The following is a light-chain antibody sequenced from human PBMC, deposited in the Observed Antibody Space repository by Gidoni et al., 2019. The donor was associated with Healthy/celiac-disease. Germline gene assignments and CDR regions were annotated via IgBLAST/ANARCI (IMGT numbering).Light chain of an antibody. CDR2: KAS. V-gene: IGKV1-5*03. CDR1: QSISSW. Sequence: DIQMTQSPSTLSASVGDRVTITCRASQSISSWLAWYQQKPGKAPKLMIYKASSLESGVPSRFSGSGSGTEFTLTISSLQPDDFATYYCQQYNSYPYTFGQGTKLEIK. J-gene: IGKJ2*01. CDR3: QQYNSYPYT.